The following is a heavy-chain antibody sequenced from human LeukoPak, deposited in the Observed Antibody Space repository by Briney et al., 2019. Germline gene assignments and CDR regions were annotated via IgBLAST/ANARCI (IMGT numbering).Heavy chain of an antibody. D-gene: IGHD4-17*01. J-gene: IGHJ3*02. V-gene: IGHV3-20*01. CDR2: INWNGGST. Sequence: PGGSLRLSCAASGFTFDDYGMSWVRQAPGKGLEWVSGINWNGGSTGYADSVKGRFTISRDNAKNSLYLQMNSLRAGDTALYHCARAGDDYGDYGSYAFDIWGQGTMVTVSS. CDR3: ARAGDDYGDYGSYAFDI. CDR1: GFTFDDYG.